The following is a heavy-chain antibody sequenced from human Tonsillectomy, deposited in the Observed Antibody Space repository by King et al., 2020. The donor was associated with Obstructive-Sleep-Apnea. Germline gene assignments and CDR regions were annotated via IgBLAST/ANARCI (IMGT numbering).Heavy chain of an antibody. CDR3: ARGLRYFDWLSAFDI. J-gene: IGHJ3*02. Sequence: QLVQSGAEVKKPGESLKISCRGSGYSFTTYWIGWVRQMPGKGLEWMGIIYPGDSDTRYSPSFQGQVPISADKSISTAYLQWNSLKASDTAMYYCARGLRYFDWLSAFDIWGQGTLVTVSS. CDR2: IYPGDSDT. V-gene: IGHV5-51*01. CDR1: GYSFTTYW. D-gene: IGHD3-9*01.